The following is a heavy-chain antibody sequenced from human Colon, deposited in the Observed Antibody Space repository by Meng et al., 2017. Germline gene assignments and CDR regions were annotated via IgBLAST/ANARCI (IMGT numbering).Heavy chain of an antibody. V-gene: IGHV5-51*01. CDR1: GYSFTSYW. CDR3: ARQSSDSSAYYRVDY. D-gene: IGHD3-22*01. J-gene: IGHJ4*02. CDR2: IRPSDSDT. Sequence: GESLKISCKGSGYSFTSYWISWVRQMPGKGLEWMGIIRPSDSDTRYSPSFQGQVAISADKSITTAYLQLNSLKASDTAMYYCARQSSDSSAYYRVDYWGQGTLVTVSS.